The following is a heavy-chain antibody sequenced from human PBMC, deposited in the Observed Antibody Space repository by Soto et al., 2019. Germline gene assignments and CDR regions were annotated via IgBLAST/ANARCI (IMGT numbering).Heavy chain of an antibody. CDR3: ARALSFGDFPPGY. Sequence: SETLSLTCTVSGGAISTYYWHWIRQPPWKGLEWIGYIHYGGGTNYNPSLNSRVTISVDTSNKQFSLKLSSVTAADTAVYYCARALSFGDFPPGYWGQGTLVTVSS. CDR2: IHYGGGT. V-gene: IGHV4-59*01. J-gene: IGHJ4*02. D-gene: IGHD3-10*01. CDR1: GGAISTYY.